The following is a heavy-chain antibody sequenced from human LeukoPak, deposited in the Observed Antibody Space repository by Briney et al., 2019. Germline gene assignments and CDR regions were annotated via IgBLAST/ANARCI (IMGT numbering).Heavy chain of an antibody. V-gene: IGHV4-4*07. CDR1: GGSISSYY. J-gene: IGHJ6*02. CDR2: IYTSGST. D-gene: IGHD1-7*01. Sequence: SETLSLTCTVSGGSISSYYWSWIRQPAGKGLEWIGRIYTSGSTNYNPSLKGRVTMSVDTSKNQFSLKLSSVTAADTAVYYCALTGTTGRHYYYYGMDVWGQGTTVTVSS. CDR3: ALTGTTGRHYYYYGMDV.